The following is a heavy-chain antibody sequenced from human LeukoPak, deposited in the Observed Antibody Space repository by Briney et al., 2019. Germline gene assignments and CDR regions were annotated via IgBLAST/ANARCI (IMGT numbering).Heavy chain of an antibody. CDR1: EFTFSSYS. V-gene: IGHV3-21*01. J-gene: IGHJ4*02. D-gene: IGHD3-22*01. CDR3: ARNYLDSRKWPDHIDN. Sequence: GGSLRLSCAASEFTFSSYSMNWVRQAPGKGLEWVSSISSSSSYIYYADSVKGRFTISRDNAKNSLYLQMNSLRAEDTAVYYCARNYLDSRKWPDHIDNWGQGTLVTVSS. CDR2: ISSSSSYI.